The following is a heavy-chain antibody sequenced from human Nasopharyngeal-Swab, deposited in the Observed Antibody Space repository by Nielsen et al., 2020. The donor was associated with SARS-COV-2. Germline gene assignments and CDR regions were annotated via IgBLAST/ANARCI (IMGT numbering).Heavy chain of an antibody. D-gene: IGHD3-3*01. CDR3: ARAGTDFYDFWSGYGYYYYGMDV. Sequence: WVRQAPGQVLEGMGGIIPIFGTANYAQKFQGRVTITADESTSTAYMELSSLRSEDTAVYYCARAGTDFYDFWSGYGYYYYGMDVWGQGTTVTVSS. V-gene: IGHV1-69*01. J-gene: IGHJ6*02. CDR2: IIPIFGTA.